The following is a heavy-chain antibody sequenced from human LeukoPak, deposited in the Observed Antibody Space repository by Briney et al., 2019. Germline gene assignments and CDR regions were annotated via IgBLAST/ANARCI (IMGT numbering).Heavy chain of an antibody. D-gene: IGHD1-1*01. J-gene: IGHJ4*02. Sequence: PGGSLRLSCAASRFTFSSYAMSWVRQAPGKGLEWVAVISYDGSNKYYADSVKGRFTISRDNSKNTLYLQMNSLRAEDTAVYYCARDLNWNDGVVDYWGQGTLVTVSS. CDR3: ARDLNWNDGVVDY. CDR2: ISYDGSNK. CDR1: RFTFSSYA. V-gene: IGHV3-30-3*01.